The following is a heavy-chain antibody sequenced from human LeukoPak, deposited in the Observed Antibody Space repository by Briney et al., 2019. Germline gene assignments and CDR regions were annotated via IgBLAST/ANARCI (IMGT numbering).Heavy chain of an antibody. CDR3: SSIAAAGNWFDP. J-gene: IGHJ5*02. CDR1: GYTFTSYV. D-gene: IGHD6-13*01. V-gene: IGHV1-8*01. CDR2: MNPNSGNT. Sequence: ASVKVSCKASGYTFTSYVINWVRQATGQGLEWMGWMNPNSGNTGYAQKFQGRVTMTRNTSISTAYMELSSLRSEDTAVYYCSSIAAAGNWFDPWGQGTLVTVSS.